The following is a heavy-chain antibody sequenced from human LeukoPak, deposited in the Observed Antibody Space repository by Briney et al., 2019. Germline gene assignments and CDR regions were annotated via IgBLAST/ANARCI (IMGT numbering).Heavy chain of an antibody. D-gene: IGHD3-22*01. CDR1: GFTFSNYW. J-gene: IGHJ4*02. V-gene: IGHV3-74*03. Sequence: GGSLRLSCAASGFTFSNYWIHWVRQAPGKGLVWVSRIDNAGSITTYADSVNGRFTISRDNAENTLYLQMNSLRVEDTAVYYCVRSAFHAGSGNYYDYWGQGTLVTVSS. CDR3: VRSAFHAGSGNYYDY. CDR2: IDNAGSIT.